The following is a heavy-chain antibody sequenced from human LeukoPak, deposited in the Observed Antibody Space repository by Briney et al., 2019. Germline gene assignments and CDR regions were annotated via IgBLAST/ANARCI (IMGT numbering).Heavy chain of an antibody. CDR3: ARRVVNNRNWYFNL. V-gene: IGHV5-51*01. D-gene: IGHD4-23*01. J-gene: IGHJ2*01. CDR1: GYSFTSYW. Sequence: GESLKISCKGSGYSFTSYWIGWVRQMPGKGLEWMGIIYPGDSDTRYSPSFQGQVTISVDKSINTAYVQWSSLKASDTAMYYCARRVVNNRNWYFNLWGRGTLVTVSP. CDR2: IYPGDSDT.